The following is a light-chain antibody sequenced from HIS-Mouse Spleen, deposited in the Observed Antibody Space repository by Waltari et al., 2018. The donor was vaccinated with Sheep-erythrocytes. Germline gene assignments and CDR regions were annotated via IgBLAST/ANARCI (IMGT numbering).Light chain of an antibody. CDR1: SSDVGGYNY. Sequence: QSALTQPRSVSGSPGQSVTISCTGTSSDVGGYNYVSWYQQHPGKAPQLMIYDVSKLPAGVPGRCSGSKSGNTASPTISGLQAEDEADYYCCSYAGSYNHVFATGTKVTVL. CDR3: CSYAGSYNHV. J-gene: IGLJ1*01. V-gene: IGLV2-11*01. CDR2: DVS.